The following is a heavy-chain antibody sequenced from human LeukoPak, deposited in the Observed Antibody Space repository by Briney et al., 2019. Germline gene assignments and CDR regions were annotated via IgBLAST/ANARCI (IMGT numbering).Heavy chain of an antibody. D-gene: IGHD3-3*01. J-gene: IGHJ6*02. CDR3: ARVSHDFWSGYGYYYYYAMDV. V-gene: IGHV3-23*01. Sequence: GGSLRLSCAASGFTFSGYPIHWVRQAPGKGLEWVSAISGSGRTTYYADSVKGRFTVSRDNSKNTLYLQMNSLRTDDTAVYYCARVSHDFWSGYGYYYYYAMDVWGQGTTVIVSS. CDR2: ISGSGRTT. CDR1: GFTFSGYP.